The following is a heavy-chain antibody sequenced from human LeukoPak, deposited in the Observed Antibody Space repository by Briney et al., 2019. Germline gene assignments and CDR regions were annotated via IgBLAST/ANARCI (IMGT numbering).Heavy chain of an antibody. Sequence: SETLSLTCTVSGGSISSYYWNWIRQPPGKGLEWIGYIYYSGSTNYNPSLKSRVTISLDTSKNHFSLKLSSVTAADTGVYYCARRTTITANGAFDIWGQGTMVTVSS. CDR3: ARRTTITANGAFDI. CDR1: GGSISSYY. D-gene: IGHD5-18*01. V-gene: IGHV4-59*01. CDR2: IYYSGST. J-gene: IGHJ3*02.